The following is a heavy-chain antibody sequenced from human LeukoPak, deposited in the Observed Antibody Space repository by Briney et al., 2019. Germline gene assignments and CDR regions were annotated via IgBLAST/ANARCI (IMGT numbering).Heavy chain of an antibody. Sequence: GGSLRLSCATSEFTFSSYTMNWVRQAPGRGLEWISSILSDSGTTIHYADSVKGRFTISRDNAKNSLSLQMKSLRVEDTAVYYCVRGTSHPVWGQGTTVTVSS. CDR1: EFTFSSYT. V-gene: IGHV3-48*04. D-gene: IGHD1-14*01. CDR3: VRGTSHPV. CDR2: ILSDSGTTI. J-gene: IGHJ3*01.